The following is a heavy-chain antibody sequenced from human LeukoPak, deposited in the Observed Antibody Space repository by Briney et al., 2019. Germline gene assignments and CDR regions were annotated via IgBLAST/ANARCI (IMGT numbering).Heavy chain of an antibody. CDR1: GGSISTTSYF. D-gene: IGHD3-16*01. CDR3: VREGEWALPFDY. CDR2: ICYSGST. V-gene: IGHV4-39*01. Sequence: PSGTLSLTCTVSGGSISTTSYFWGWIRQPPGKGLEWIGSICYSGSTYYNPSLKSRVTISVDTSKNQFSLKLSSVIAADTAVYFCVREGEWALPFDYWGQGTLVTVSS. J-gene: IGHJ4*02.